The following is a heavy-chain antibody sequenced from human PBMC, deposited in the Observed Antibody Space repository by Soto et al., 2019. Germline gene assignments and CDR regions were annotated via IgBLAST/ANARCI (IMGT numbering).Heavy chain of an antibody. CDR1: GFTFSSYG. Sequence: QVQLVESGGGVVQPGRSLRLSCAASGFTFSSYGMHWVRQAPGKGLEWVAVISYDGSNKYYADSVKGRFTISRDNSKXXLYLPMNSMRAEDTAVYYCAKDMVRGVIMGYFDYWGQGTLVTVSS. J-gene: IGHJ4*02. V-gene: IGHV3-30*18. CDR3: AKDMVRGVIMGYFDY. CDR2: ISYDGSNK. D-gene: IGHD3-10*01.